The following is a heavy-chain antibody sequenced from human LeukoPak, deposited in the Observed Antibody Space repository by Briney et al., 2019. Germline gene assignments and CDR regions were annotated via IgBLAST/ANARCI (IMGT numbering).Heavy chain of an antibody. CDR1: GGSFSGYY. D-gene: IGHD6-13*01. CDR2: INHRGST. J-gene: IGHJ4*02. CDR3: ARRSTFYSLDY. Sequence: SETLSLTCAVYGGSFSGYYRSWIRQPPGKGLEWIGEINHRGSTNYNPSLKSRVTISVDTSKNQFSLKLSSVTAADTAVYYCARRSTFYSLDYWGQGTLVTVSS. V-gene: IGHV4-34*01.